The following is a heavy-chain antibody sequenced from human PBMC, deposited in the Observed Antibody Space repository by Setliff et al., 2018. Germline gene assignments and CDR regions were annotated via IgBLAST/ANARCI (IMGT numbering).Heavy chain of an antibody. CDR2: IHPADYDT. J-gene: IGHJ6*04. CDR1: GNGFTDLW. V-gene: IGHV5-51*01. Sequence: GESLKISCKVSGNGFTDLWIAWVRQTPGKGLEWMGIIHPADYDTRYSPSLQGQVTFSADKSTRTAYLQWNRLKASDTAIYYCARRGNGGTLDVWGKGTTVTVSS. D-gene: IGHD2-8*01. CDR3: ARRGNGGTLDV.